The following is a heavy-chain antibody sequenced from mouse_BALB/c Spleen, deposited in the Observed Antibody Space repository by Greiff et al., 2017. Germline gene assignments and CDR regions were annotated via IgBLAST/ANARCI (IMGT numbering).Heavy chain of an antibody. V-gene: IGHV5-17*02. CDR3: ARALYDGYYVGDAMDY. D-gene: IGHD2-3*01. Sequence: EVMLVESGGGLVQPGGSRKLSCAASGFTFSSFGMHWVRQAPEKGLEWVAYISSGSSTIYYADTVKGRFTISRDNPKNTLFLQMTSLRSEDTAMYYCARALYDGYYVGDAMDYWGQGTSVTVSS. J-gene: IGHJ4*01. CDR1: GFTFSSFG. CDR2: ISSGSSTI.